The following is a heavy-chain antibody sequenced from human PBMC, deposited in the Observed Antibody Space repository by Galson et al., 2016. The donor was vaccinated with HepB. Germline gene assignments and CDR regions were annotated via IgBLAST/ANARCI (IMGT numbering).Heavy chain of an antibody. J-gene: IGHJ5*02. D-gene: IGHD1-26*01. CDR1: GYTFTAYY. CDR2: INPNSGGT. Sequence: SVKVSCKASGYTFTAYYMHWVRQAPGQGLEWMGRINPNSGGTNYAQKFQGRVTMTRDTSISTVFMELNSLRSDDTAVYYCARARLVRDSDWFDPWGQGTLVTVSS. V-gene: IGHV1-2*06. CDR3: ARARLVRDSDWFDP.